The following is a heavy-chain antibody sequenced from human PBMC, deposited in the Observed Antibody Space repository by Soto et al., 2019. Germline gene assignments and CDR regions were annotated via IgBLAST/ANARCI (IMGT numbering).Heavy chain of an antibody. V-gene: IGHV3-9*01. J-gene: IGHJ4*02. CDR2: ISWNSGNI. D-gene: IGHD5-18*01. CDR1: GFTFDDYA. CDR3: VRSKGGYSYGTPFDY. Sequence: QPGGSLRLSCAASGFTFDDYAMYWVRQVLGKGLEWVSSISWNSGNIGYADSVKGRFTTSRDNAENSLYLQMNSLRPEDTALYYCVRSKGGYSYGTPFDYWGQGTLVTVSS.